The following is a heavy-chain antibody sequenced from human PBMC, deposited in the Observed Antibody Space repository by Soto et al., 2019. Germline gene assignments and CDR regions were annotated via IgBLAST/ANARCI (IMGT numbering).Heavy chain of an antibody. Sequence: EVQLVESGGGLVQPGRSLRLSCAASGFTFDDYAMHWVWQAPGKGLEWVSGISWNSGSIGYADSVKGRFTISRDNAKNSLYLQMNSLRAEDTALYYCAKALSSGSTDFDYWGQGTLVTVSS. D-gene: IGHD6-19*01. J-gene: IGHJ4*02. V-gene: IGHV3-9*01. CDR1: GFTFDDYA. CDR3: AKALSSGSTDFDY. CDR2: ISWNSGSI.